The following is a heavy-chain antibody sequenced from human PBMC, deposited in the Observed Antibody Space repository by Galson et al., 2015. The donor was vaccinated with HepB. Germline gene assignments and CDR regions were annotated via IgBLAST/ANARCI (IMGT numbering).Heavy chain of an antibody. J-gene: IGHJ4*02. CDR3: AKSGYDGSGYGFNDY. CDR2: VSTSGDRT. Sequence: SLRLSCAASGFTFRNSAMTWVRQVPGKGLEWGSGVSTSGDRTYYPDSVRGRFSMSRDNSKNTVYLQMNDLRPEDTAIYYCAKSGYDGSGYGFNDYWGQGTLVTVTS. D-gene: IGHD3-22*01. CDR1: GFTFRNSA. V-gene: IGHV3-23*01.